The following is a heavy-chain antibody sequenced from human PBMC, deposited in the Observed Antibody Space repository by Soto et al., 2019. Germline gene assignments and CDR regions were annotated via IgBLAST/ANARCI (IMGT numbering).Heavy chain of an antibody. CDR2: INPSAGST. J-gene: IGHJ6*02. V-gene: IGHV1-46*01. CDR1: GYTFTSYY. D-gene: IGHD3-22*01. CDR3: ARVPLYYDSSGYYYDHYYGMDV. Sequence: ASVKVSCKASGYTFTSYYIHWARQAPGQGLEWVGIINPSAGSTSYAQNFQGRVTMTRDTSTSTIYMELSSLRSEDTAVYYCARVPLYYDSSGYYYDHYYGMDVWGQGTTVTVSS.